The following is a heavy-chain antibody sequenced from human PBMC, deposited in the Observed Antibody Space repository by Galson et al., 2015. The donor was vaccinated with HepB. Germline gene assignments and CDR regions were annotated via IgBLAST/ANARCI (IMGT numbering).Heavy chain of an antibody. Sequence: CAISGDSVSSNSAAWNWIRQSPSRGLEWLGRTYYRSKWYNDYAVSVKSRITINPDTSKNQFSLQLNSVTPEDTAVYYCAREPPGVPAANARGAFDYWGQGTLVTVSS. D-gene: IGHD2-2*01. CDR1: GDSVSSNSAA. CDR2: TYYRSKWYN. J-gene: IGHJ4*02. CDR3: AREPPGVPAANARGAFDY. V-gene: IGHV6-1*01.